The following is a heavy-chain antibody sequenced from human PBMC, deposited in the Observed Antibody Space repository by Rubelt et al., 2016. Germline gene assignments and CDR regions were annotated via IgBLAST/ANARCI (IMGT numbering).Heavy chain of an antibody. CDR1: GYTFTDYY. CDR3: ASGLDLLASEADY. J-gene: IGHJ4*02. Sequence: EPGASVKVSCKASGYTFTDYYIHWVRQAPGQGLEWMGRINPDTGGTNYAQKFQGRVTMTRDTSIRTAYMELSRLRSDDTVVYYCASGLDLLASEADYWGQGTLVTVSS. V-gene: IGHV1-2*05. CDR2: INPDTGGT. D-gene: IGHD1-7*01.